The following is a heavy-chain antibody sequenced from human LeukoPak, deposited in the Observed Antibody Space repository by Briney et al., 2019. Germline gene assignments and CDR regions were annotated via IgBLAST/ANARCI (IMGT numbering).Heavy chain of an antibody. Sequence: AASVKVSCKASGYTFTSYYMHWVRQAPGQGLEWMGIINPSGGSTSYAQKFQGRVTMTRDMSTSTVYMELSSLRSEDTAVYYCARDRARYDYVWGSYRYYYYMDVWGKGTTVTVSS. V-gene: IGHV1-46*01. CDR1: GYTFTSYY. J-gene: IGHJ6*03. D-gene: IGHD3-16*02. CDR2: INPSGGST. CDR3: ARDRARYDYVWGSYRYYYYMDV.